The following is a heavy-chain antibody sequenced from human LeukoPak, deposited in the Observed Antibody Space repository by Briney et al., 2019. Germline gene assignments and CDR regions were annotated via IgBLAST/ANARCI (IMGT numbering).Heavy chain of an antibody. CDR2: IYTSGST. D-gene: IGHD1-20*01. V-gene: IGHV4-4*07. Sequence: PSETLSLTCTVSGGSISSYYWSWIRQPAGKGLEWIGRIYTSGSTNYNPSLKSRVTISVDTSKNQFSLKLSSVTAADTAVYYCASGMNNWNFDYWGQGTLVTVSS. J-gene: IGHJ4*02. CDR1: GGSISSYY. CDR3: ASGMNNWNFDY.